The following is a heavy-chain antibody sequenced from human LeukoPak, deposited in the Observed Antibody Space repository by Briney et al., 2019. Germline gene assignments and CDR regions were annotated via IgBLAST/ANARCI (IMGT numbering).Heavy chain of an antibody. CDR1: GFTFSSYS. D-gene: IGHD2-21*01. J-gene: IGHJ4*02. CDR2: ISSSSSYI. Sequence: GGSLRLSCAASGFTFSSYSMNWVRQAPGKGLEWVSSISSSSSYIYYADSVKGRFTISRDNAKNSLYLQMNSLRAEDTAVYYCARDDSTARRNFDYWGQGTLVTVSS. CDR3: ARDDSTARRNFDY. V-gene: IGHV3-21*01.